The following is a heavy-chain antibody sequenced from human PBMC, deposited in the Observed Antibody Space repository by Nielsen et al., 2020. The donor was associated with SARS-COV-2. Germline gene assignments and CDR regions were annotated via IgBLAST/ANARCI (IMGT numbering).Heavy chain of an antibody. CDR3: AREPYSSSWYGDY. CDR2: INAGNANT. V-gene: IGHV1-3*01. D-gene: IGHD6-13*01. CDR1: GYTFTSYA. Sequence: ASVMVSCNASGYTFTSYAMHWVRQAPGQRLEWMGWINAGNANTKYSQKFQGRVTITRDTSASTAYMELSSLRSEDTAVYYCAREPYSSSWYGDYWGQGTLVTVSS. J-gene: IGHJ4*02.